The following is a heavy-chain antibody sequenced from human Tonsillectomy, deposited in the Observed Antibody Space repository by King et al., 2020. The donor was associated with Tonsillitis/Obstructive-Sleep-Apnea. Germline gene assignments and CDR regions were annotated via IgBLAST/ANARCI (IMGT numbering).Heavy chain of an antibody. D-gene: IGHD5-18*01. Sequence: QLVQSGAEVKKPGSSVKVSCKASGGTFSSYVISWVRQAPGQGLEWMGRIIPILGIANYAQKFQGRVTITADKSTSTAYMELSSLRSEDTAVYYCARAGRAWIQRDYWGQGTLVTVSS. CDR3: ARAGRAWIQRDY. CDR1: GGTFSSYV. CDR2: IIPILGIA. V-gene: IGHV1-69*04. J-gene: IGHJ4*02.